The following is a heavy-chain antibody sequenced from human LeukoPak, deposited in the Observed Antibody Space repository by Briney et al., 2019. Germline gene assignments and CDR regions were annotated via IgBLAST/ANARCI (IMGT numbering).Heavy chain of an antibody. J-gene: IGHJ4*02. D-gene: IGHD2-2*01. CDR1: GFTFGSYA. CDR3: AKDCTSTNCYVDY. CDR2: ISGSGGST. V-gene: IGHV3-23*01. Sequence: GGSLRLSCAATGFTFGSYAMSWVRQAPGKGLEWVSAISGSGGSTYYADSVKGRFTISRDNSKNTLYLQMNSLRAEDTALYYCAKDCTSTNCYVDYWVQGTLVTVSS.